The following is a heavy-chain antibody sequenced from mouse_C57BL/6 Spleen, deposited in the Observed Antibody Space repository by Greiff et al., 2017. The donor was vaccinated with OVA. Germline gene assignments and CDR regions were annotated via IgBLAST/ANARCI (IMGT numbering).Heavy chain of an antibody. CDR1: GYAFSSSW. CDR3: ARRNFDV. V-gene: IGHV1-82*01. CDR2: IYPGDGDT. Sequence: QVQLQQSGPELVKPGASVKISCKASGYAFSSSWMNWVKQRPGKGLEWIGRIYPGDGDTKYNGKFKGKATLTADKSSSTAYMQSSSRTSEDSAVYFCARRNFDVWGTGTTVTVSS. J-gene: IGHJ1*03.